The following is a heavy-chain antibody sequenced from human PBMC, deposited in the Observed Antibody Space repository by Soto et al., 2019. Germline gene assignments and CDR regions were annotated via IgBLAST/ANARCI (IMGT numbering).Heavy chain of an antibody. D-gene: IGHD6-13*01. CDR3: ARDVAAAAGYNWFDP. V-gene: IGHV4-30-4*01. J-gene: IGHJ5*02. CDR1: GGSISSGDYY. Sequence: SETLSLTCTVSGGSISSGDYYWSWIRQPPGKGLEWIGYIYYSGSTYYNPSLKSRVTISVDTSKNQFSLKLSSVTAADTAVYYCARDVAAAAGYNWFDPWGQGTLVTVSS. CDR2: IYYSGST.